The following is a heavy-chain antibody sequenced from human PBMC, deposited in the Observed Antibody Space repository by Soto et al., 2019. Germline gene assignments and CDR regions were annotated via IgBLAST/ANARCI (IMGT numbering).Heavy chain of an antibody. CDR1: GESITTSNS. V-gene: IGHV4-4*02. CDR2: LYHRGTT. Sequence: QVHLQESGPGLVKSSETLSLTCTVSGESITTSNSWSWVRQPPGGGLEWIGELYHRGTTTYNPSLKIRATISRDKSKNQFFLKVNSVTAADTAMYYCTRGDAAVSGDLYWGQGILVAVSS. J-gene: IGHJ4*02. D-gene: IGHD6-19*01. CDR3: TRGDAAVSGDLY.